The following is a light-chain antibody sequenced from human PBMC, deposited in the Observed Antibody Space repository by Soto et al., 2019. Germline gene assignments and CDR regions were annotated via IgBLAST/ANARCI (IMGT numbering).Light chain of an antibody. CDR2: GAS. CDR1: QSVSSSY. CDR3: QQYGSSPYT. V-gene: IGKV3-20*01. J-gene: IGKJ2*01. Sequence: IVLTQSPGTLSLSPGERATLSCRASQSVSSSYLAWYQQKPGQAPRLLIYGASSRATVIPDRFSGSGSGTDFTLTISRLEPEDCALYYCQQYGSSPYTFGQGTKLEIK.